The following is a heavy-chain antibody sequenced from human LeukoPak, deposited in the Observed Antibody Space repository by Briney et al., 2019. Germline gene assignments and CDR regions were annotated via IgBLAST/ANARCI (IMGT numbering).Heavy chain of an antibody. CDR2: INHSGGT. V-gene: IGHV4-34*01. CDR1: GGSFSGYY. D-gene: IGHD5-24*01. J-gene: IGHJ4*02. CDR3: ARGRRDGYNYYDY. Sequence: SETLSLTCAVYGGSFSGYYWSWIRQPPGKGLEWIGEINHSGGTNYNPSLKSRVTISVDTSKNQFSLKLSSVTAADTAVYYCARGRRDGYNYYDYWGQGTLVTVSS.